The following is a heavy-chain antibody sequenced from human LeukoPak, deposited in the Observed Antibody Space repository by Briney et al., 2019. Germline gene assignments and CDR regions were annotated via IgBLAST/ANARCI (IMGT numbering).Heavy chain of an antibody. CDR1: GFTFSSYA. Sequence: GGSLRLSCAASGFTFSSYAMSWVRQAPGKGLEWVAVIWYDGSNKYYADSVKGRFTISRDNSKNTLYLQMNSLRAEDTAVYYCAKDLGTYGSGSSPFDYWGQGTLVTVSS. CDR2: IWYDGSNK. V-gene: IGHV3-30*02. CDR3: AKDLGTYGSGSSPFDY. D-gene: IGHD3-10*01. J-gene: IGHJ4*02.